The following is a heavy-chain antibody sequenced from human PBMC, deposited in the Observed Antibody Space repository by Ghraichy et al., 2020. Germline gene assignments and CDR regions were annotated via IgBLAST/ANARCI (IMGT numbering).Heavy chain of an antibody. J-gene: IGHJ4*02. CDR1: GFTFSDYY. CDR2: ISSGGSNM. V-gene: IGHV3-11*01. D-gene: IGHD5-18*01. Sequence: GSLRLSCVASGFTFSDYYMSWIRQAPGKGLEWVSYISSGGSNMYVDSVEHRFTISRDNANSSLYLQMNSLRAEDTAVQYCARGKSTYSYVSPIDYWGQGTLVTVSS. CDR3: ARGKSTYSYVSPIDY.